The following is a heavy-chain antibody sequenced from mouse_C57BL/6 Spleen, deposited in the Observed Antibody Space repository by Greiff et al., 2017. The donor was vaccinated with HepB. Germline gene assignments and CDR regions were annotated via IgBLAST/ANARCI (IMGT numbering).Heavy chain of an antibody. CDR2: INPSSGYT. V-gene: IGHV1-4*01. CDR1: GYTFTSYT. J-gene: IGHJ2*01. CDR3: ASNYGSSYLYYFDY. Sequence: QVQLQQSGAELARPGASVKMSCKASGYTFTSYTMHWVKQRPGKGLEWIGYINPSSGYTKYNQKFKDKATLTADKSSSTAYMQLSSLTSEDSAVYYCASNYGSSYLYYFDYWGQGTTLTVSS. D-gene: IGHD1-1*01.